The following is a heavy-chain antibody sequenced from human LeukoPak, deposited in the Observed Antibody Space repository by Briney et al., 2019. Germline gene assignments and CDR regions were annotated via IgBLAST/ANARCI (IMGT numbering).Heavy chain of an antibody. Sequence: SETLSLTCAVYGGSFSGYYWSWIRQPPGKGLEWIGEINHSGSTNYNPSLKSLVTISVDKSKHQFSLKLSSVTAADTAVYYCARDRREWYYDILTGYYYFDYWGQGTLVTVSS. CDR3: ARDRREWYYDILTGYYYFDY. CDR2: INHSGST. V-gene: IGHV4-34*01. CDR1: GGSFSGYY. D-gene: IGHD3-9*01. J-gene: IGHJ4*02.